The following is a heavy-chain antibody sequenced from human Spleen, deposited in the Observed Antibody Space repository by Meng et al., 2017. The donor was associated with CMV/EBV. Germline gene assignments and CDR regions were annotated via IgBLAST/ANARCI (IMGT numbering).Heavy chain of an antibody. J-gene: IGHJ4*02. CDR2: ISGSGGST. CDR3: AKGSLMMVVTGDKFDY. V-gene: IGHV3-23*01. CDR1: GFTFRSYA. Sequence: GSLRLSCAASGFTFRSYAMHWVRQAPGKGLEWVSAISGSGGSTYYADSVKGRFTTSRDNSKNTLYLQMNSLRAEDTAVYYCAKGSLMMVVTGDKFDYWGQGTLVTVSS. D-gene: IGHD4-23*01.